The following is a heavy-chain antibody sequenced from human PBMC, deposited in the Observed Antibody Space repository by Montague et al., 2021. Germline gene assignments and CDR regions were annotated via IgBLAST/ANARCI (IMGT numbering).Heavy chain of an antibody. J-gene: IGHJ4*02. V-gene: IGHV3-9*01. Sequence: SLRLSCAASGFRFDDYTMHWVRQVPGKGLEWVSGISWNSNTIDYVDSVKGRFTISRDHAKSSLYLEMNSLRAEDTALYFCAKEKGIALVRGLDYWDQGTQVTVSS. CDR1: GFRFDDYT. CDR2: ISWNSNTI. CDR3: AKEKGIALVRGLDY. D-gene: IGHD3-10*01.